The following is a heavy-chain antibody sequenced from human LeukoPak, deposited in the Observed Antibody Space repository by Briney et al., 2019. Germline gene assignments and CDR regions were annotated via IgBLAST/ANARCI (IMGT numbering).Heavy chain of an antibody. J-gene: IGHJ4*02. CDR3: AKGDSSGPGYFDY. D-gene: IGHD3-22*01. V-gene: IGHV3-23*01. CDR1: GFTFSSYA. Sequence: PGGSLRLSCAASGFTFSSYAMGWVRQAPGKGLEWVSAISGSGGSTYYADSVKGRFTISRDNSKNTLYLQMNSLRAEDTAVYYCAKGDSSGPGYFDYWGQGTLVTVSS. CDR2: ISGSGGST.